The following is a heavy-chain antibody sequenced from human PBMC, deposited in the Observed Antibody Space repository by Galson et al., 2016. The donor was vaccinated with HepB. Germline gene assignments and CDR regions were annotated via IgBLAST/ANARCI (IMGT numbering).Heavy chain of an antibody. CDR1: GFIFSSYS. V-gene: IGHV3-30*18. Sequence: SLRLSCAASGFIFSSYSINWVRQAPGKGLEWVAMIAFDGGNSNYQDSLKGRITVSRDNSKNTVYLQVNSLRADDTAVYFCCKDQRKHLWIRFCDVWGQGTLVTVSS. CDR3: CKDQRKHLWIRFCDV. D-gene: IGHD3-16*01. J-gene: IGHJ4*02. CDR2: IAFDGGNS.